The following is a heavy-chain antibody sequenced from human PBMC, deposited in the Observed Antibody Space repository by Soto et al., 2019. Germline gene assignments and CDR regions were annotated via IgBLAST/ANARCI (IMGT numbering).Heavy chain of an antibody. Sequence: ASVKVSCKASGYSFTSYGISWVRQAPGQGLEWMGWINPNSGGTNYAQKFQGWVTMTRDTSISTAYMELSRLRSDDTAVYYCARGIVVVTATPGGYYYYGMDVWGQGTTVTVSS. D-gene: IGHD2-21*02. CDR3: ARGIVVVTATPGGYYYYGMDV. CDR2: INPNSGGT. J-gene: IGHJ6*02. V-gene: IGHV1-2*04. CDR1: GYSFTSYG.